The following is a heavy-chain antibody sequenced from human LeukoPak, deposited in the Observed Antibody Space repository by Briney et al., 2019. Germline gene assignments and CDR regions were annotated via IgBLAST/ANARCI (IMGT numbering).Heavy chain of an antibody. J-gene: IGHJ4*02. CDR1: GYTFTGYY. V-gene: IGHV1-2*02. D-gene: IGHD6-13*01. CDR3: ARDSSSWSFSDY. Sequence: ASVKVSCKASGYTFTGYYMHWVRQAPGQGLEWMGWINPNSGGTNYAQKFQGRVTMTRDTSISTAYMELSRLRSDDTAVYYCARDSSSWSFSDYWGQGTLVTVSS. CDR2: INPNSGGT.